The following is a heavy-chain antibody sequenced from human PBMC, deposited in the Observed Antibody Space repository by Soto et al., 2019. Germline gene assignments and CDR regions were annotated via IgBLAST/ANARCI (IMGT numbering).Heavy chain of an antibody. CDR3: EHRDGYNSYHFQS. CDR1: GFSLSTSGVG. V-gene: IGHV2-5*02. J-gene: IGHJ4*02. D-gene: IGHD1-1*01. CDR2: IFWDYEK. Sequence: QITLKESGPTLVKPTQTLTLTCTFSGFSLSTSGVGVAWVRHPPGQALEWLAFIFWDYEKHYRPSLKSRVTIIQDTSKNQVVLTMTNVDPVVSVTYYCEHRDGYNSYHFQSWGQGTLVTVSS.